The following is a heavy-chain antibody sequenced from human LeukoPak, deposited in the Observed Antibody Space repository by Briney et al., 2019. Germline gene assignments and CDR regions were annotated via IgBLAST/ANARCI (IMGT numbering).Heavy chain of an antibody. CDR2: INPNSGNT. CDR1: GYTFTGYY. D-gene: IGHD4-23*01. Sequence: GASVKVSCKASGYTFTGYYMHWVRQAPGQGLEWMGWINPNSGNTGYAQKFQGRVTMTRNTSISTAYMELSSLRSEDTAVYYCARGGGNSGFDYWGQGTLVTVSS. CDR3: ARGGGNSGFDY. J-gene: IGHJ4*02. V-gene: IGHV1-8*02.